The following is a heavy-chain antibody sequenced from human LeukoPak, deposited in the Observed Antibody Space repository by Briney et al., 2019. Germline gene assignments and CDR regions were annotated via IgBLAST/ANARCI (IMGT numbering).Heavy chain of an antibody. J-gene: IGHJ4*02. Sequence: ASVKVSCKASGYTFNTYGITWVRQAPGQGLEWMGWISGYNGNTNYAQKLQGRVTMTTDTSTSTAYMELRSLRSDDTAVYYCARIDPFDFQFDYWGQGTLVTVSS. V-gene: IGHV1-18*01. CDR3: ARIDPFDFQFDY. D-gene: IGHD3-9*01. CDR2: ISGYNGNT. CDR1: GYTFNTYG.